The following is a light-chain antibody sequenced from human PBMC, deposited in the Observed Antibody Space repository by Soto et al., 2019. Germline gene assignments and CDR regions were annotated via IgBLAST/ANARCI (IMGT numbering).Light chain of an antibody. J-gene: IGKJ5*01. CDR3: QQHDILPIT. V-gene: IGKV1-5*01. Sequence: DIQMTQSPSTLSASVGDRATITCRASQSISSWLAWYQQNPGKAPKLLMFDASSLDSGVPSRFSGSGSGTEFTLTISSLQPDDFALYYCQQHDILPITFGQGTRLEI. CDR2: DAS. CDR1: QSISSW.